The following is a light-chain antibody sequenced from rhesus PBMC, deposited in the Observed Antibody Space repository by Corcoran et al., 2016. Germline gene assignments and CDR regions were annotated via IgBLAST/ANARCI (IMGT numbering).Light chain of an antibody. J-gene: IGKJ1*01. CDR1: QAISIY. CDR3: LRYNSDPPT. V-gene: IGKV1-43*02. CDR2: MAS. Sequence: DIQMTQSPSSLSASVGDRVTITCRASQAISIYLNWYQQKPGKPPKRQIYMASSLESGVPSRFSGGGSGSDFTLTISNLQTEDFATYYCLRYNSDPPTFGQGTKVEIK.